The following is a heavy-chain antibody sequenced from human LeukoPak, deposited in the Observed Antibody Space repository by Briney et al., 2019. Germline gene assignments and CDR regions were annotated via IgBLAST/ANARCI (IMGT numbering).Heavy chain of an antibody. D-gene: IGHD4-11*01. J-gene: IGHJ6*03. CDR3: TRVEETATTAAIIRKYSYYYYYMDV. CDR1: GVSFSFYS. CDR2: ISSSSSYI. Sequence: GGSLRLSCAASGVSFSFYSMNWVRQAPGKGLEWVSSISSSSSYIYYADSVKGRFTVSRDNAKNSLYLLMSSLRAEDTAVYYCTRVEETATTAAIIRKYSYYYYYMDVWGKGNTVTVSS. V-gene: IGHV3-21*01.